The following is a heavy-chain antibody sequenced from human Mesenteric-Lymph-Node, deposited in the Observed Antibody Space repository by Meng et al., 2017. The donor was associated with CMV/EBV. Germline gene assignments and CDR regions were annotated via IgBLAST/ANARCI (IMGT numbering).Heavy chain of an antibody. J-gene: IGHJ5*02. CDR2: INTNTGDP. CDR3: SRDRIAAAGWFDP. D-gene: IGHD6-13*01. CDR1: GYTFTSYA. V-gene: IGHV7-4-1*02. Sequence: KASGYTFTSYAMNWVRQAPGQGLEWMGWINTNTGDPTYAQGFTGWFVFSLDTSVSTAYLQISSLKAEDTAVYYCSRDRIAAAGWFDPWGQGTLVTVSS.